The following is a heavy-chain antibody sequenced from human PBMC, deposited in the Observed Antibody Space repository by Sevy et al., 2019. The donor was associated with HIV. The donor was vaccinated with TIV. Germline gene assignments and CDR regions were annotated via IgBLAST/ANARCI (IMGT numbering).Heavy chain of an antibody. D-gene: IGHD6-6*01. CDR3: TRGHSSRVRSFQH. J-gene: IGHJ1*01. Sequence: ASVKVSCKTSGYAFSTYDINWVRQTTGQGLQWMGWMNPKSGNTGYVNWLQGRVVMTGDTSRDTAYMELTGLTSDDTAMYYCTRGHSSRVRSFQHWGQGTLVTVSS. CDR1: GYAFSTYD. CDR2: MNPKSGNT. V-gene: IGHV1-8*01.